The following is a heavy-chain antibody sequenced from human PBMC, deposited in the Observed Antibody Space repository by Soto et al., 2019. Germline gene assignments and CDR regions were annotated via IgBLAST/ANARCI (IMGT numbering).Heavy chain of an antibody. J-gene: IGHJ6*02. CDR1: GGTFSSYA. CDR3: ARVPSIAARNYYYYGMDV. Sequence: QVQLVQSGAEVKTPGSSVKVSCKASGGTFSSYAISWVRQAPGQGLEWMGGIIPIFGTANYAQKFQGRVTITADESTSPAYMELSSLRSEDTAVYYCARVPSIAARNYYYYGMDVWGQGTTVTVSS. V-gene: IGHV1-69*01. D-gene: IGHD6-6*01. CDR2: IIPIFGTA.